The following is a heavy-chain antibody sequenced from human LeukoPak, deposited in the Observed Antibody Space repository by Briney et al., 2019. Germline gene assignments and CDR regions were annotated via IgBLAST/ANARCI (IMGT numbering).Heavy chain of an antibody. D-gene: IGHD3-22*01. J-gene: IGHJ4*02. CDR2: IIPIPGIA. V-gene: IGHV1-69*04. Sequence: SVKASCKASGGTFSSYAISWVRQAPGQGLEWMGRIIPIPGIANYAQKFQGRVTITADKSTSTAYMELSSLRSEDTAVYYCARFAYSSGYPFDYWGQGTLVTVSS. CDR3: ARFAYSSGYPFDY. CDR1: GGTFSSYA.